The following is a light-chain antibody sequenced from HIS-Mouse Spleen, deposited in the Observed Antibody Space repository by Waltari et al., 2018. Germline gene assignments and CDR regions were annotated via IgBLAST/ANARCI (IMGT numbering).Light chain of an antibody. J-gene: IGLJ2*01. CDR3: CSYAGSSTVV. Sequence: QSALTQPASVSGSPGQSITISRTGTSSDVGSFNLGSWYQQHPGKAPKPMIYEGSKRPSGVSNRFSGSKSGNTASLTISGLQAEDEADYYCCSYAGSSTVVFGGGTKLTVL. V-gene: IGLV2-23*01. CDR1: SSDVGSFNL. CDR2: EGS.